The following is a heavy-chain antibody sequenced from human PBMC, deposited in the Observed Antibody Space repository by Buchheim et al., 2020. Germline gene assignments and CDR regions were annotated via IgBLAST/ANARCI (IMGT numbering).Heavy chain of an antibody. Sequence: VQLLESGGGLVQPGGSLRLSCAASGFTFSSYAMSWIRQHPGKGLEWIGYIYYSGSTYYNPSLKSRVTISVDTSKNQFSLKLSSVTAADTAVYYCARLYCSSTSCPDASYYGMDVWGQGTT. CDR2: IYYSGST. V-gene: IGHV4-31*02. CDR1: GFTFSSYA. J-gene: IGHJ6*02. CDR3: ARLYCSSTSCPDASYYGMDV. D-gene: IGHD2-2*01.